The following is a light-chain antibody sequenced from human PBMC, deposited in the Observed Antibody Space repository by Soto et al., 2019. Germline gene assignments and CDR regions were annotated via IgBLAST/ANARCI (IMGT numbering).Light chain of an antibody. V-gene: IGLV4-60*03. Sequence: QPVLTQSSSASASXXXXXXXXXXLXXXXTGHIIAWHQQQPGKAPRYLMKLEGSGNYNKGSGVPDRFSGSSSGADRYLTISNLQSEDEADYYCETWDSNIGIFGEGTKVTVL. J-gene: IGLJ2*01. CDR3: ETWDSNIGI. CDR2: LEGSGNY. CDR1: XXXTGHI.